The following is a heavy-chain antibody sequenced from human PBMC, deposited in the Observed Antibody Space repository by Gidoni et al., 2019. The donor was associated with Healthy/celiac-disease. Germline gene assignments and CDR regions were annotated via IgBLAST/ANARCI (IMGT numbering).Heavy chain of an antibody. Sequence: EVQLLESGGGLVQPGGSLRLSCAASGLTIHNYAMSWVRQAPGKGLEWVSAISGSGGSTYYADSVKGRFTISRDNSKNTLYLQMNSLRAEDTAVYYCANVRYCSGGSCYSLGAFDIWGQGTMVTVSS. V-gene: IGHV3-23*01. CDR3: ANVRYCSGGSCYSLGAFDI. J-gene: IGHJ3*02. CDR2: ISGSGGST. D-gene: IGHD2-15*01. CDR1: GLTIHNYA.